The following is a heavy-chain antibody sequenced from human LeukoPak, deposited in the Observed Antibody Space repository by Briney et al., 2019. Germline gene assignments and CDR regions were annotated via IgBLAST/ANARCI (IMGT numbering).Heavy chain of an antibody. CDR2: INPNSGGT. CDR3: ARERRYSSSASYFGY. J-gene: IGHJ4*02. CDR1: GYTFTGYY. Sequence: ASVKVSCKASGYTFTGYYMHWVRQAPGQGLEWMGWINPNSGGTNYAQKFQDRVTMTRDTSISTAYMELSGLRSDDTAVYYCARERRYSSSASYFGYWGQGTLVTVSS. V-gene: IGHV1-2*02. D-gene: IGHD6-6*01.